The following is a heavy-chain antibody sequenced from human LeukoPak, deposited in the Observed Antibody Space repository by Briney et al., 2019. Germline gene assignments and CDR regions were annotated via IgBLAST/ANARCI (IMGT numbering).Heavy chain of an antibody. Sequence: ASVKVSSKASGYTFISYGLSSVRQAPGHGLEWMGWISGYNGNTNYAQKLQGRVTMTTDTSTSTAYMELMSLRSDDTAVYYCARSLYDSSRLDYWGQGTRVTVSS. CDR1: GYTFISYG. J-gene: IGHJ4*02. CDR3: ARSLYDSSRLDY. V-gene: IGHV1-18*01. D-gene: IGHD3-22*01. CDR2: ISGYNGNT.